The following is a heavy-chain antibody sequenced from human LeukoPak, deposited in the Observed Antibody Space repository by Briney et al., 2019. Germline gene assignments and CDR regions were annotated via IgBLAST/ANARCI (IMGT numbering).Heavy chain of an antibody. CDR3: ARDPRGSSGSDY. CDR1: GFTFSSYG. J-gene: IGHJ4*02. D-gene: IGHD6-19*01. V-gene: IGHV3-33*01. CDR2: IWYDGSNK. Sequence: SGGSLRLSCAASGFTFSSYGMHWVRQAPGKGLEWVAVIWYDGSNKYYADSVKGRFTISRDNSKNTLYLQMNSLRAEDTAVYYCARDPRGSSGSDYWGQGTLVTVSS.